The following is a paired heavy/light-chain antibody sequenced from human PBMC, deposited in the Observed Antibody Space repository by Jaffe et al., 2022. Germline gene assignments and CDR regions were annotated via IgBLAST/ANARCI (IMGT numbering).Heavy chain of an antibody. J-gene: IGHJ5*02. CDR2: IYWDDDK. D-gene: IGHD2-21*02. Sequence: QITLKESGPTLVKPTQTLTLTCTFSGFSLSTSGVGVGWIRQPPGKALEWLALIYWDDDKRYSPSLKSRLTITKDTSKNQVVLTMTNMDPVDTATYYCAHREAYCGGDCPYNWFDPWGQGTLVTVSS. V-gene: IGHV2-5*02. CDR1: GFSLSTSGVG. CDR3: AHREAYCGGDCPYNWFDP.
Light chain of an antibody. CDR1: SSNIGAGYD. J-gene: IGLJ2*01. CDR2: GNS. Sequence: QSVLTQPPSVSGAPGQRVTISCTGSSSNIGAGYDVHWYQQLPGTAPKLLIYGNSNRPSGVPDRFSGSKSGTSASLAITGLQAEDEADYYCQSYDSSPRVVFGGGTKLTVL. V-gene: IGLV1-40*01. CDR3: QSYDSSPRVV.